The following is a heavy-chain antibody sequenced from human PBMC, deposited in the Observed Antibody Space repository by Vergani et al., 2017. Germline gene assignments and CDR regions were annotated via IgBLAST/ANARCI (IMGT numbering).Heavy chain of an antibody. CDR1: GFTFSGSA. CDR2: IRSKANRYAS. J-gene: IGHJ4*02. CDR3: CSPVKELVEDDY. Sequence: EVQLVESGGGLVQPGGSLRLSCAASGFTFSGSAMHWVRQASGKGLEWVGRIRSKANRYASAYAASVKGRFTISRDNSTNTAYLQMNSLKTEDAAVYYCCSPVKELVEDDYWGQGTLVTVSS. D-gene: IGHD6-6*01. V-gene: IGHV3-73*01.